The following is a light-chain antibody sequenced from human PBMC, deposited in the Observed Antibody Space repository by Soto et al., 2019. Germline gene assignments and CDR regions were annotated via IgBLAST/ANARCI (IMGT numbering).Light chain of an antibody. CDR3: ESFTSSRAYV. V-gene: IGLV2-14*01. CDR2: EVS. CDR1: SSDVGGYDY. J-gene: IGLJ7*01. Sequence: QLVLTQPASVSGSPGQSITISCTGTSSDVGGYDYVSWYQQQSGKAPKLIIYEVSSRPSGVSNRFSGSKSGNTASLTISGLQADDEADYYCESFTSSRAYVFGVGTQLTVL.